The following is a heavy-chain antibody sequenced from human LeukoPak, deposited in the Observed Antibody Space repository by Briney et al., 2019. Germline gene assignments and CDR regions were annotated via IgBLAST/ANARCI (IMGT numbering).Heavy chain of an antibody. J-gene: IGHJ4*02. CDR2: SDPKSGNP. D-gene: IGHD6-13*01. V-gene: IGHV1-2*02. Sequence: ASVKVSCKASGSTFTTYDINWVREAPGQGLEGRGWSDPKSGNPYYAQRFQGRVTMTRDTSISTAYMELSSLTSDDTAVYYCARLGGSSTAAAGTAYWGQGTLVTVSP. CDR3: ARLGGSSTAAAGTAY. CDR1: GSTFTTYD.